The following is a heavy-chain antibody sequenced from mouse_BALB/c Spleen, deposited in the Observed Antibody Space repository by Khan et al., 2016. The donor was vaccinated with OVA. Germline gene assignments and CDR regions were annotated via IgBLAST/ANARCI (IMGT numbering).Heavy chain of an antibody. CDR1: GFNIKDTY. Sequence: EVQLQQSGAELVKPGASVKLSCTVSGFNIKDTYMHWVKQRPEQGLEWIGRIDPANGNTKYDPKFQGKATITADTSSNAAYLQLSSLTSDDTAVYYCARGGWSYAMDYWGQGTSVTVSS. V-gene: IGHV14-3*02. D-gene: IGHD1-1*02. CDR3: ARGGWSYAMDY. CDR2: IDPANGNT. J-gene: IGHJ4*01.